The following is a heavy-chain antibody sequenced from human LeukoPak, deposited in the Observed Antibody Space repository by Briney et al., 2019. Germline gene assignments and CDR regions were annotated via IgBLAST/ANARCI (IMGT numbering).Heavy chain of an antibody. V-gene: IGHV4-34*01. CDR3: ARGQTIVGATGDF. D-gene: IGHD1-26*01. J-gene: IGHJ4*02. CDR2: INHSGST. Sequence: PSETLSLTCTVSGGSISSYYWSWIRQPPGKGLEWIGEINHSGSTNYNPSLKSRVTISVDMSKNQFSLKLSSVTAADTAVYYCARGQTIVGATGDFWGQGTLVTVSS. CDR1: GGSISSYY.